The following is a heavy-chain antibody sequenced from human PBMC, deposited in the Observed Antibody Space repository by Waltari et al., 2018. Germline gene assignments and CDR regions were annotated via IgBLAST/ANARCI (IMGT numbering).Heavy chain of an antibody. V-gene: IGHV1-24*01. CDR1: GYTRTALS. CDR3: ATVRVVPAATGYYYYYMDV. J-gene: IGHJ6*03. Sequence: QVQLVQSGAEVKKPGASVKVSCKVSGYTRTALSMHWVRQAPGKGLEWMGGFDPEDGETIYAQKFQGRVTMTEDTSTDTAYMELSSLRSEDTAVYYCATVRVVPAATGYYYYYMDVWGKGTTVTISS. D-gene: IGHD2-2*01. CDR2: FDPEDGET.